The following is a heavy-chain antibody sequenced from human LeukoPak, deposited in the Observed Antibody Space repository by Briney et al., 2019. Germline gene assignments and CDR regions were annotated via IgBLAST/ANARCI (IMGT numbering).Heavy chain of an antibody. CDR1: GGSISSSNW. CDR3: ARDKKWYYYGSRSYRSAFDI. J-gene: IGHJ3*02. CDR2: ICHSGST. Sequence: TSETLSLTCAVSGGSISSSNWWSWLRQPPGKGLEWIGEICHSGSTNYNPSLKSRVTMSVDTSKNQFSLKLSSVTAADTAVYYCARDKKWYYYGSRSYRSAFDIWGQGTMVTVSS. V-gene: IGHV4-4*02. D-gene: IGHD3-10*01.